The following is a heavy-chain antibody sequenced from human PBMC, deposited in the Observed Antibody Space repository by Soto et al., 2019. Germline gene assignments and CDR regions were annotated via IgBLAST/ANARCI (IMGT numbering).Heavy chain of an antibody. CDR3: ARGTVTINYFDY. Sequence: SETLSLTCTVSGGSINTYFWSWIRQPPGKGLEWIGYIYYSGSTNYNPSVKSRVTMSVDTSTNQFSLKLSSVTAADTAVYYCARGTVTINYFDYWGQGALVTVSS. V-gene: IGHV4-59*01. J-gene: IGHJ4*02. CDR1: GGSINTYF. CDR2: IYYSGST. D-gene: IGHD4-4*01.